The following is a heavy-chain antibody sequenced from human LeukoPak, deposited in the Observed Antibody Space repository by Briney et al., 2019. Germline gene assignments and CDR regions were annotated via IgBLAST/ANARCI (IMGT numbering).Heavy chain of an antibody. CDR3: AREEQLERLD. CDR1: GFTFSSYW. Sequence: GGSLRLSCAASGFTFSSYWMHWVRQAPGKGLVWVSSINSDGSITRYADSVKGRFTISRDNAKDSLYLQMNSLRAEDTAVYYCAREEQLERLDWGQGTLVTVSS. J-gene: IGHJ4*02. V-gene: IGHV3-74*01. D-gene: IGHD1-1*01. CDR2: INSDGSIT.